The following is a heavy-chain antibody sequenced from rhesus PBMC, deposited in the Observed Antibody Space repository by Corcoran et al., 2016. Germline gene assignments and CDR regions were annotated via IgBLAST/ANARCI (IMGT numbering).Heavy chain of an antibody. CDR1: GYTFTDYY. CDR3: ARGYCSRTYFSLSAFDF. V-gene: IGHV1S2*01. CDR2: ITPYNGIT. Sequence: QVQLVQSGAEVKKPGSSVKVSCKASGYTFTDYYMHWVRQAPRQGLEWMGLITPYNGITKYAQKFTGRVTRTRDTSTSTAYMELSSLRSEDTAVYYCARGYCSRTYFSLSAFDFCGQGLRVTVSS. J-gene: IGHJ3*01. D-gene: IGHD2-15*01.